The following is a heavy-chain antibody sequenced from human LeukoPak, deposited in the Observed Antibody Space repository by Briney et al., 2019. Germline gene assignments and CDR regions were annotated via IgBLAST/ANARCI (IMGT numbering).Heavy chain of an antibody. J-gene: IGHJ3*02. D-gene: IGHD2-2*02. V-gene: IGHV3-30*02. CDR1: GFTFSSYG. Sequence: GGSLRLSCAASGFTFSSYGMHWVRQAPGKGLEWVAFIRYDGSNKYYADSVKGRFTISRDNSKNTLYLQMNSLRAEDTAVYYCAKDCSSTSCYTGGAFDIWGQGTMVTVSS. CDR2: IRYDGSNK. CDR3: AKDCSSTSCYTGGAFDI.